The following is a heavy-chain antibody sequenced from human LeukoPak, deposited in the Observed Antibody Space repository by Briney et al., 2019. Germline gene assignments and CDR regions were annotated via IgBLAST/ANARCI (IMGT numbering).Heavy chain of an antibody. CDR2: INPSGGST. CDR1: GYTFTSYY. CDR3: ARNRYSSGWSPLYYFDY. J-gene: IGHJ4*02. Sequence: GASVKVSCKASGYTFTSYYMHWVRQAPGQGLEWMGIINPSGGSTSYAQKFQGRVTMTRDTSISTAYMELSRLRSDDTAVYYCARNRYSSGWSPLYYFDYWGQGTLVTVSS. D-gene: IGHD6-19*01. V-gene: IGHV1-46*01.